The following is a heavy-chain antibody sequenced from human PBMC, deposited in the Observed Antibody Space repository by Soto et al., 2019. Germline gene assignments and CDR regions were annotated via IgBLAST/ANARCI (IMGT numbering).Heavy chain of an antibody. V-gene: IGHV4-39*01. D-gene: IGHD3-3*01. CDR3: ARHLRVGPYYDFWSGISYFDY. CDR1: GGSISSSSYY. J-gene: IGHJ4*02. Sequence: PSETLSLTWTVSGGSISSSSYYWGWIRQPPGKGLEWIGSIYYSGSTYYNPSLKSRVTISVDTSKNQFSLKLSSVTAADTAVYYCARHLRVGPYYDFWSGISYFDYWGQGTLVTVSS. CDR2: IYYSGST.